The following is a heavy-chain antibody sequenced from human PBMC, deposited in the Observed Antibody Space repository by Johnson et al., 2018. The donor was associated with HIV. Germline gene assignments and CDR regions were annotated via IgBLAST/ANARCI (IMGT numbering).Heavy chain of an antibody. CDR2: ISYDGSNK. D-gene: IGHD7-27*01. CDR3: AKDERQLGGWSHAFDM. J-gene: IGHJ3*02. CDR1: GFTFSSYA. Sequence: QVQLVESGGGLVQPGGSLRLSCAASGFTFSSYAMHWVRQAPGKGLEWVAVISYDGSNKYYADSVKGRFTISRDNSKNTLYLQMKSLRGEDTAIYYCAKDERQLGGWSHAFDMWGQGTKVSVSS. V-gene: IGHV3-30-3*01.